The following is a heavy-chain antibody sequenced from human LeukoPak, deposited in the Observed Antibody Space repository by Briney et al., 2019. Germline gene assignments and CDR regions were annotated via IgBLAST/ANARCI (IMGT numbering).Heavy chain of an antibody. CDR3: ARDGGWYQLLWWFDP. D-gene: IGHD2-2*01. CDR1: GYTFTSNY. J-gene: IGHJ5*02. V-gene: IGHV1-2*02. Sequence: ASVKVSCKASGYTFTSNYMHWVRQAPGRGLEWMGWINPNSGATKYAQKFQGRVTMTRDTSISTAYMEVSRLRFDDTAVYYCARDGGWYQLLWWFDPWGQGTLVTVSS. CDR2: INPNSGAT.